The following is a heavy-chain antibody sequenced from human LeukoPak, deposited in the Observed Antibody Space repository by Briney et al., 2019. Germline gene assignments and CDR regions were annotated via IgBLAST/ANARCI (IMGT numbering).Heavy chain of an antibody. Sequence: PSETLSLTCAVSGGSISSSNWWSWVRQPPGKGLEWIGEIYHSGSTNYNPSLKSRVTISVDTSKNQFSLKLNSVTAADTAVYYCASLSGSYSRGYFDYWGQGTLVPVSS. J-gene: IGHJ4*02. CDR3: ASLSGSYSRGYFDY. D-gene: IGHD1-26*01. V-gene: IGHV4-4*02. CDR2: IYHSGST. CDR1: GGSISSSNW.